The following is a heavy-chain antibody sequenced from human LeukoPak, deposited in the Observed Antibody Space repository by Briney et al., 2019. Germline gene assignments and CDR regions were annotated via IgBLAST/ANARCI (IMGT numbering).Heavy chain of an antibody. V-gene: IGHV3-74*01. D-gene: IGHD1-26*01. J-gene: IGHJ5*02. CDR3: ARGVGATA. CDR2: INSDGSIT. CDR1: GFTFTAYW. Sequence: GGSLRLSCAASGFTFTAYWMHWVRQAPGKGLVWVSHINSDGSITSYADSVKGRFTISRDNAKNSLYLQMNSLRAEDTAVYYCARGVGATAWGQGTLVTVSS.